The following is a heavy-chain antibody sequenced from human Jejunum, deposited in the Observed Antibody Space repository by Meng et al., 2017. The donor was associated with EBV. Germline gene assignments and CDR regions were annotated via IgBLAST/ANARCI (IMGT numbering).Heavy chain of an antibody. D-gene: IGHD2-21*02. Sequence: QGQVPVSGRGLVRPSGTLSLTCAVSGDSIDSRNWLSWVRQSPERGLEWIGEIYYSGSTNYNPSLKSRVTILVDRSENHFSPHLSSVTAVDTAVYYCVRGGDYCLVYWGQGTLVTVFS. J-gene: IGHJ4*02. V-gene: IGHV4-4*02. CDR3: VRGGDYCLVY. CDR1: GDSIDSRNW. CDR2: IYYSGST.